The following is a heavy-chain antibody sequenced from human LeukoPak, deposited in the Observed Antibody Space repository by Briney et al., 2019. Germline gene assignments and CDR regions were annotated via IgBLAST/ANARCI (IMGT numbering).Heavy chain of an antibody. Sequence: SETLSLTCTVSGGSISSSSYYWGWIRQPPGKELEWIGSIYYSGSTYYNPPLKSRVTISVDTSKSQFSLKLSSVTAADTAVYYCAREILWFGDPINYYYYIDVWGKGTTVTVSS. CDR1: GGSISSSSYY. D-gene: IGHD3-10*01. CDR2: IYYSGST. CDR3: AREILWFGDPINYYYYIDV. V-gene: IGHV4-39*01. J-gene: IGHJ6*03.